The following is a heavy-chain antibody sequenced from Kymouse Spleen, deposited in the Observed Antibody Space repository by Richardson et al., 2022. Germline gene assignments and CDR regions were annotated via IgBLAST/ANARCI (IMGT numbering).Heavy chain of an antibody. V-gene: IGHV3-30*18. CDR1: GFTFSSYG. CDR2: ISYDGSNK. D-gene: IGHD3-10*01. CDR3: AKGDVLLWFDGMDV. Sequence: QVQLVESGGGVVQPGRSLRLSCAASGFTFSSYGMHWVRQAPGKGLEWVAVISYDGSNKYYADSVKGRFTISRDNSKNTLYLQMNSLRAEDTAVYYCAKGDVLLWFDGMDVWGQGTTVTVSS. J-gene: IGHJ6*02.